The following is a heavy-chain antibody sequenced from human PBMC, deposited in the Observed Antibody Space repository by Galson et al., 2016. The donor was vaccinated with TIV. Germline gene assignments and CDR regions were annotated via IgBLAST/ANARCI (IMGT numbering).Heavy chain of an antibody. CDR1: GGSITSFY. V-gene: IGHV4-59*01. CDR2: IYFDGST. J-gene: IGHJ4*02. D-gene: IGHD3-16*01. CDR3: AREGSADYDWGRAHFDY. Sequence: SETLSLTCSVSGGSITSFYWSWIRQPPGKGLEWIGYIYFDGSTIYNPSLKSQVTVSVDTARNEFSLTLRSVTAADTAVYYCAREGSADYDWGRAHFDYWGQGTLVTVSS.